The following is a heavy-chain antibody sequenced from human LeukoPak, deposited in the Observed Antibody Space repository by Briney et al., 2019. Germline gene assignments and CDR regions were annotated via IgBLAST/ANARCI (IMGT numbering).Heavy chain of an antibody. D-gene: IGHD3-10*01. J-gene: IGHJ4*02. CDR1: GYTFTSHG. Sequence: ASVKVSCKASGYTFTSHGISWVRQAPGQGLEWMGWISAYNGNTNYAQKLQGRVTMTTDTSTSTAYMELRSLRSDDTAVYYCARVIGGFGELLPSDDYWGQGTLVTVSS. CDR3: ARVIGGFGELLPSDDY. CDR2: ISAYNGNT. V-gene: IGHV1-18*01.